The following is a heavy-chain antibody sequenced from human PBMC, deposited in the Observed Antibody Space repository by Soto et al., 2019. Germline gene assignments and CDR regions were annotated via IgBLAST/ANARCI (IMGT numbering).Heavy chain of an antibody. J-gene: IGHJ4*02. V-gene: IGHV4-4*02. CDR1: GGSISSSNW. CDR2: IYHSGST. CDR3: VGSAIYCSGGSCYSGFDY. Sequence: QVQLQESGPGLVKPSGTLSLTCAVSGGSISSSNWWSWVRQPPGKGLEWIGEIYHSGSTNYNPSLKSRVTISVDKSKNQFSLKLSSVTAADTAVYYCVGSAIYCSGGSCYSGFDYWGQGTLVTVSS. D-gene: IGHD2-15*01.